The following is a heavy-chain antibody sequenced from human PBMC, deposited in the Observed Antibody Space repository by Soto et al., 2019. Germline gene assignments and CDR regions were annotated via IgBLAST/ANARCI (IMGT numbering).Heavy chain of an antibody. CDR3: VRTAREGAVAPHWFDR. Sequence: SDTLSLTCTVSGASIRSTDYYWSWIRQAPGKGLEWIGYVYYTGSTYYNPSLMSRLTISVDTSKNQFSLKLTSVTAAETAVYYCVRTAREGAVAPHWFDRWGQGTQVTVSS. J-gene: IGHJ5*02. D-gene: IGHD2-21*02. CDR1: GASIRSTDYY. CDR2: VYYTGST. V-gene: IGHV4-30-4*02.